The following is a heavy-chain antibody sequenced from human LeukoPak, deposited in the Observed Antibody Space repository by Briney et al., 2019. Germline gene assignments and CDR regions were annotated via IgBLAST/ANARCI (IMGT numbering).Heavy chain of an antibody. CDR2: IRQDGSEK. Sequence: GGSLRLSCAASGFTFSSFWMSWVRQAPGKGLEWVANIRQDGSEKYYVDSVKGRFTISRDNAKNSVYLQMNSLRVEDTAVYYCASSKTDSIHMDVWGKGTTVTVSS. J-gene: IGHJ6*03. V-gene: IGHV3-7*01. CDR3: ASSKTDSIHMDV. CDR1: GFTFSSFW. D-gene: IGHD3-22*01.